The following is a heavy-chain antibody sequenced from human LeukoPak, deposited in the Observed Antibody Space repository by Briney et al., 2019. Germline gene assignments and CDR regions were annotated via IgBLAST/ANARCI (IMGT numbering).Heavy chain of an antibody. V-gene: IGHV3-30-3*01. CDR3: ARDLDSSSSDFDY. D-gene: IGHD6-6*01. J-gene: IGHJ4*02. CDR1: GFTFSSYA. Sequence: GGSLRLSCAASGFTFSSYAMHWVRQAPGKGLEWVAVISYDGSNKYYADSVKGRFTISRDNSKNTLYLQMNSLRAEDTAVYYCARDLDSSSSDFDYWGQGTLVTVSS. CDR2: ISYDGSNK.